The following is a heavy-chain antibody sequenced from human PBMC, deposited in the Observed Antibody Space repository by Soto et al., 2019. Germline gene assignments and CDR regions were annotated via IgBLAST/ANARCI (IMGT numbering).Heavy chain of an antibody. D-gene: IGHD6-13*01. V-gene: IGHV3-23*01. CDR3: GKGCLDYRSPPEY. CDR2: ISSSGGST. CDR1: GFTFSSYG. Sequence: EVQLLESGGGLVQPGGSLRLSCAASGFTFSSYGMNWVRQAPGKGLEWVSAISSSGGSTYYADSVKGRFTISRDNSKNKLYLQMNSLRGEEAAVYYCGKGCLDYRSPPEYWGQGTLVTVSS. J-gene: IGHJ4*02.